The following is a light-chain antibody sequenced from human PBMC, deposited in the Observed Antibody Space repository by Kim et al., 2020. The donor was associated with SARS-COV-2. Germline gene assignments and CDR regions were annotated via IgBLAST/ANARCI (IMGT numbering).Light chain of an antibody. Sequence: ALGRAVRITCQGDSLRSYYASWYQQKPGQAPVLVIYGKNNRPSGSPDRFSGSSSGNTASLTITGAQAEDEADYYCNSRDSSGNHWVFGGGTQLTVL. V-gene: IGLV3-19*01. CDR2: GKN. J-gene: IGLJ3*02. CDR3: NSRDSSGNHWV. CDR1: SLRSYY.